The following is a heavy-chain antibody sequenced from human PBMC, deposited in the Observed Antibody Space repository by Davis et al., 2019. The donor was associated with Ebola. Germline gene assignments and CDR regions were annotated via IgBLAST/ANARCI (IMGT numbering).Heavy chain of an antibody. V-gene: IGHV3-21*01. Sequence: GESLKISCAASGFTFSSHSMSWVRQAPGEGLEWVSSISSSSGYIYYADSVKGRFTISRDNAKNSLYLQMNSLRAEDTAVYYCASSSIAARPGYYYGMDVWGQGTTVTVSS. J-gene: IGHJ6*02. CDR2: ISSSSGYI. D-gene: IGHD6-6*01. CDR1: GFTFSSHS. CDR3: ASSSIAARPGYYYGMDV.